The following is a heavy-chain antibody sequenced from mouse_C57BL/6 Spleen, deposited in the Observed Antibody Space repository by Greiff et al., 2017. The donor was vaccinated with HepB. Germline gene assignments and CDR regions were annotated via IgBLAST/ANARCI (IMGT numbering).Heavy chain of an antibody. J-gene: IGHJ3*01. V-gene: IGHV1-54*01. D-gene: IGHD1-1*01. Sequence: QVQLQQSGAELVRPGTSVKVSCKASGYAFTNYLIEWVKQRPGQGLEWIGVINPGSGGTNYNEKFKGKATLTADKSSSTAYMQLSSLTSEDSAVYFCARADYYYGSSEFAYWGQGTLVTVSA. CDR1: GYAFTNYL. CDR3: ARADYYYGSSEFAY. CDR2: INPGSGGT.